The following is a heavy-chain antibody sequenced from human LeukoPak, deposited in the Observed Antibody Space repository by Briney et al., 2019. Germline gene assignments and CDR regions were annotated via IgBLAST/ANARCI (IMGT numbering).Heavy chain of an antibody. CDR1: GGSISSGGYY. CDR2: IYYSGST. Sequence: KPSETLSLTCTVSGGSISSGGYYWSWIRQHPGKGLEWIGYIYYSGSTYYNPSLKSRVTISVDTSKNQFSLKLSSVTAADTAVYYCARDFREYSGYDYDYYGMDVWGQGTTVTVSS. J-gene: IGHJ6*02. CDR3: ARDFREYSGYDYDYYGMDV. V-gene: IGHV4-31*03. D-gene: IGHD5-12*01.